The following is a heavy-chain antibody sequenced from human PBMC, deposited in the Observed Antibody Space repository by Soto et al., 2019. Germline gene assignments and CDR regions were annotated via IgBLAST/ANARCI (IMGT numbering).Heavy chain of an antibody. CDR3: AKDRLGGGLDY. CDR1: GFIYSNYA. D-gene: IGHD3-16*01. Sequence: EVQLLHSGGGLVQPGGSLRLSCAASGFIYSNYAMNWVRQAPGKGLEWVSIVTSRGDTTYYADSVKGRFTISRDNSKNTLYLQVNSLTAEDTPVYYCAKDRLGGGLDYWGQGTLVSVSS. J-gene: IGHJ4*02. CDR2: VTSRGDTT. V-gene: IGHV3-23*01.